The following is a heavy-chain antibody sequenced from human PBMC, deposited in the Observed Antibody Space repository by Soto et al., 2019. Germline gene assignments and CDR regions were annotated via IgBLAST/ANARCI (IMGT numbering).Heavy chain of an antibody. Sequence: ASLKVSCKASGYTFTGYYMHWVRQAPGQGLEWMGWINPNSGGTNYAQKFQGWVTMTRDTSISTAYMELSRLRSDDTAVYYCARDYGDYYGMDVWGQGTTVTVSS. D-gene: IGHD4-17*01. CDR3: ARDYGDYYGMDV. CDR2: INPNSGGT. CDR1: GYTFTGYY. J-gene: IGHJ6*02. V-gene: IGHV1-2*04.